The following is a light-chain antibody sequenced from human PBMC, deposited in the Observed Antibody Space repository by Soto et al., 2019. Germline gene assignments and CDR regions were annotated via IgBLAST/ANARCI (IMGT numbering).Light chain of an antibody. J-gene: IGLJ3*02. CDR2: GNT. Sequence: QSVLTQPPSVSGAPGQRVTISCTGTSSNIGAGFDVHWYQQLPGTAPKRLIYGNTNRPSGVPDRFSDSKSGTSASLAITGLQAEDEADYYCQSYDSSLSGVVFGGGTKLTVL. V-gene: IGLV1-40*01. CDR3: QSYDSSLSGVV. CDR1: SSNIGAGFD.